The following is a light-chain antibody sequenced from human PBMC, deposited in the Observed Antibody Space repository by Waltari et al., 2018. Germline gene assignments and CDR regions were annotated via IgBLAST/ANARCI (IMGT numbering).Light chain of an antibody. J-gene: IGLJ3*02. Sequence: QSVFTQAPSVSAAPGQTVTIPCSGPTPNIGHTSVSWYQQLPGAAPKIVIYEDNRRPSGIPDRFSGSKSGASATLGITGLQTGDEADYYCGSWDSSLGIGVLGGGTRLTVL. CDR3: GSWDSSLGIGV. CDR1: TPNIGHTS. V-gene: IGLV1-51*01. CDR2: EDN.